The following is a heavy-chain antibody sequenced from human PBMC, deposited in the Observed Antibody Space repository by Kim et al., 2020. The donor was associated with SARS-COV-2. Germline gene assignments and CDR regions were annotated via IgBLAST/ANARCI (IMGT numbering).Heavy chain of an antibody. CDR1: GGSIANYY. J-gene: IGHJ4*02. V-gene: IGHV4-4*07. D-gene: IGHD5-12*01. CDR3: ARGAGYSDYDYRYYFDY. CDR2: IYTSGST. Sequence: SETLSLTCTVSGGSIANYYWTWIRQPAGKGLEWIGRIYTSGSTNYNPSLKSRVAMSVDTSNNQFSLRLNSVTAADTAVYYCARGAGYSDYDYRYYFDYWGQGTLVAVSS.